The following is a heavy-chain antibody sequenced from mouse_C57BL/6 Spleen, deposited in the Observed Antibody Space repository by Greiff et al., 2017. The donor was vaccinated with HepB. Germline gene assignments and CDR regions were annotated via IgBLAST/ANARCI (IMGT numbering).Heavy chain of an antibody. J-gene: IGHJ3*01. CDR2: IYPGDGDT. V-gene: IGHV1-82*01. CDR3: AEFYYGYEAYAY. CDR1: GYAFSSSW. Sequence: QVQLQQSGPELVKPGASVKISCKASGYAFSSSWMNWVKQRPGKGLEWIGRIYPGDGDTNYNGKFKGKATLTADKSSSTAYMQLSSLTSEDSAVYFCAEFYYGYEAYAYWGQGTLVTVSA. D-gene: IGHD2-2*01.